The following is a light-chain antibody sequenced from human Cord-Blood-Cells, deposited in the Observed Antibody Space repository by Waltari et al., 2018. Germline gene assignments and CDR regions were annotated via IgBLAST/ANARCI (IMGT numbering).Light chain of an antibody. CDR3: QQYGSSPYT. CDR2: GAS. J-gene: IGKJ2*01. Sequence: EIVLPQSPGTLSLSPVERDTLSCRASQSVSSSYLAWYQQKPGQAPRLLIYGASSRATGIPDGYSGSGSWTGFSLSISRLETEDFAVYYCQQYGSSPYTFGQETKLEIK. CDR1: QSVSSSY. V-gene: IGKV3-20*01.